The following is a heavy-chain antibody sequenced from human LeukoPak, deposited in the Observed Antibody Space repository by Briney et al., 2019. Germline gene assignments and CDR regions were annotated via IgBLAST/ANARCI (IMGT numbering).Heavy chain of an antibody. V-gene: IGHV1-8*01. Sequence: GASVKVSCKASGYTFTSYDINWVRQATGQGLEWTGWMNPNSGNTGYAQKFQGRVTMTRNTSISTAYMELSSLRSEDTAVYYCASRDIVVVPAVSSAYYYYGMDVWGQGTTVTVSS. J-gene: IGHJ6*02. CDR2: MNPNSGNT. CDR3: ASRDIVVVPAVSSAYYYYGMDV. CDR1: GYTFTSYD. D-gene: IGHD2-2*01.